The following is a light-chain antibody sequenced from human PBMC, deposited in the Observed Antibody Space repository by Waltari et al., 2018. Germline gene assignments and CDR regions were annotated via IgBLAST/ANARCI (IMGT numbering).Light chain of an antibody. Sequence: EIVLTQSPATLSLSPGERATLSCRASQSVRSYLAWYQQKPGQAPRLLIYDTSNGTSGIPARFSGSGSGTDFSLSISSLEPEDFAVYYCQQRHNWPLTFGGGTKVEIK. J-gene: IGKJ4*01. CDR1: QSVRSY. V-gene: IGKV3-11*01. CDR2: DTS. CDR3: QQRHNWPLT.